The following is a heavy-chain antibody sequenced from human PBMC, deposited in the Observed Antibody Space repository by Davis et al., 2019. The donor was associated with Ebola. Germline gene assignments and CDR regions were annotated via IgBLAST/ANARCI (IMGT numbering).Heavy chain of an antibody. CDR2: ISWDGGST. J-gene: IGHJ4*02. D-gene: IGHD3-22*01. V-gene: IGHV3-43D*03. Sequence: GESLKISCAASGFTFDDYAMHWVRQAPGKGLEWVSLISWDGGSTYYADSVKGRFTISRDNSKNSLYLQMNSLRAEDTALYYCAKDNSMIVMVIGCPDYWGQGTLVTVSS. CDR3: AKDNSMIVMVIGCPDY. CDR1: GFTFDDYA.